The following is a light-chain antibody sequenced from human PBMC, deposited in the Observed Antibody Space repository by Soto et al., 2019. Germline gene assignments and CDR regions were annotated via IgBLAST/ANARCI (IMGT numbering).Light chain of an antibody. CDR2: GAS. V-gene: IGKV3-15*01. CDR1: QSVSSN. Sequence: EMVETQCPATRCVGPGGRSRRSRRASQSVSSNLAWYQQKPGQAPRLLIYGASTRATGIPARFSGSGSGTEFNLTVCSLQTEACAVYQCQQYNNWTRTFRRGTKVDIK. J-gene: IGKJ1*01. CDR3: QQYNNWTRT.